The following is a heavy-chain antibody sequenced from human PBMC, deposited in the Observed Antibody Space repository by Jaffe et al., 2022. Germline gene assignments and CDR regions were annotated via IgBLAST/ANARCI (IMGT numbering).Heavy chain of an antibody. V-gene: IGHV3-23*01. Sequence: EVQLLESGGGLVQPGGSLRLSCAASGFTFSSYAMSWVRQAPGKGLEWVSAISGSGGSTYYADSVKGRFTISRDNSKNTLYLQMNSLRAEDTAVYYCAKISSGDSYYYYYMDVWGKGTTVTVSS. CDR1: GFTFSSYA. CDR2: ISGSGGST. CDR3: AKISSGDSYYYYYMDV. J-gene: IGHJ6*03. D-gene: IGHD2-15*01.